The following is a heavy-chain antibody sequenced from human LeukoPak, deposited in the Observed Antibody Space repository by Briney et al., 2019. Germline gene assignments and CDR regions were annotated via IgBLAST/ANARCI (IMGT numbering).Heavy chain of an antibody. J-gene: IGHJ5*02. V-gene: IGHV1-8*01. CDR2: MSPNNGHT. Sequence: SVKVSCKASGYTFTTYDINRVRQATGRGLEWLGWMSPNNGHTGYAQKFQGRVTLTRDTSINTAYMELSSLTSEDTAVYYCARNPYGTGHFDPWGQGSLVTVSS. CDR3: ARNPYGTGHFDP. CDR1: GYTFTTYD. D-gene: IGHD2-8*02.